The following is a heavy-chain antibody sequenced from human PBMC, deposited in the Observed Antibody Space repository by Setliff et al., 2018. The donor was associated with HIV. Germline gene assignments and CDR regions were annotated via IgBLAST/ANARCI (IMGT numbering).Heavy chain of an antibody. CDR3: ARVYYNFWSGYYYYYYYYMDV. J-gene: IGHJ6*03. CDR1: GYTFTSYA. V-gene: IGHV1-3*01. D-gene: IGHD3-3*01. Sequence: ASVKVSCKASGYTFTSYAMHWVRQAPGQRLEWMGWINAGNGNTNYAQKLQGRVTMTTDTSTSTAYMELRSLRSDDTAVYYCARVYYNFWSGYYYYYYYYMDVWGKGTTVTVSS. CDR2: INAGNGNT.